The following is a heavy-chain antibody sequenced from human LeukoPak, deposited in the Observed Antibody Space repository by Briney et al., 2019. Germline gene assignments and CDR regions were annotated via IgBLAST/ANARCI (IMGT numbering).Heavy chain of an antibody. V-gene: IGHV3-23*01. D-gene: IGHD5-18*01. CDR1: GFTFNNYT. CDR3: AKDQGIQLWLKYFQH. J-gene: IGHJ1*01. Sequence: GGSLRLSCAASGFTFNNYTMTWVRQAPGKGLEWVSAISGSGGTTLYADSVKGRFTISRDNSKSTLYLQMNSLRAEDTAVYYCAKDQGIQLWLKYFQHWGQGTLVTVSS. CDR2: ISGSGGTT.